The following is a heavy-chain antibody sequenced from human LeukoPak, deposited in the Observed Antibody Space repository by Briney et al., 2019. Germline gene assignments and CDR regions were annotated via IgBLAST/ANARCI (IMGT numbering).Heavy chain of an antibody. CDR1: EYTFTGYY. J-gene: IGHJ3*02. Sequence: ASVKVSCKASEYTFTGYYLHWVRQAPGQGLEWMGWINPNSGDTDYAQTSQGRVTMTRDTSITTAYMELSRLTSDDTAIYYCARIMEYYDFTPRGFDIWGQGTMVAVSS. D-gene: IGHD3/OR15-3a*01. CDR3: ARIMEYYDFTPRGFDI. V-gene: IGHV1-2*02. CDR2: INPNSGDT.